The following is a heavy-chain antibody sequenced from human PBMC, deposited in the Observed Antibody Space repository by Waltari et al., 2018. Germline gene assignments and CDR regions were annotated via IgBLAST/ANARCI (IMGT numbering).Heavy chain of an antibody. CDR1: GFTFTNHW. Sequence: EVQLVESGGGLVQPGGSLRLSCSGSGFTFTNHWMSWVRQAPGTGPEWVASIKQDGSEKYYVDSMKGRFTISRDNAKNSLSLQMDSLRAEDTAVYFCARGVTTVEYWGQGTLVTVSS. CDR2: IKQDGSEK. V-gene: IGHV3-7*04. J-gene: IGHJ4*02. CDR3: ARGVTTVEY. D-gene: IGHD2-21*02.